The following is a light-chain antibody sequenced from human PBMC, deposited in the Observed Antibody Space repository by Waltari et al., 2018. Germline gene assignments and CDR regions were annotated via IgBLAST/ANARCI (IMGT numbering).Light chain of an antibody. Sequence: QSALTQPPSASESPGQSVTISCTGTSSDVGGYNYVSWYPHPPGNAPQLMIYEVSKRPSGVPDRFSGSKSGNTASLTVSGLQAEDEADYYCSSYAGSNNLVFGGGTKLTVL. CDR1: SSDVGGYNY. J-gene: IGLJ2*01. CDR2: EVS. V-gene: IGLV2-8*01. CDR3: SSYAGSNNLV.